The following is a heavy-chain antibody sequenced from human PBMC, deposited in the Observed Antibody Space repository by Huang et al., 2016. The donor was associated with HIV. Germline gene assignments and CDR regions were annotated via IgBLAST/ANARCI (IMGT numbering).Heavy chain of an antibody. J-gene: IGHJ5*02. V-gene: IGHV1-69*13. CDR2: SNPSVVTA. CDR1: GGTFSSYA. Sequence: QVLLVQSGAEVRKPGSSVKVSCTAFGGTFSSYAISWVRQAPGQGLEWMGGSNPSVVTANYTQRFQGRVTITVDESTSTGYMEWTRLTSEGTDVYYCARTAYSYGFRQGYNWFDPWGQETPVTVSS. D-gene: IGHD5-18*01. CDR3: ARTAYSYGFRQGYNWFDP.